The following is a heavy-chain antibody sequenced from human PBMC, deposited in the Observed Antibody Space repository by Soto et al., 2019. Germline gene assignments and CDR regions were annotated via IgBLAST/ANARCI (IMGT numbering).Heavy chain of an antibody. D-gene: IGHD5-12*01. CDR3: ARERTSGYDYSYYYGMDV. V-gene: IGHV1-2*04. Sequence: ASVKVSCKASGYTFTGYDMHWVRQAPGQGLEWMGWINPNSGGTNYAQKFQGWVTMTRDTSISTAYMELSRLRSDDTAVYYCARERTSGYDYSYYYGMDVWGQGTTVTVSS. CDR1: GYTFTGYD. CDR2: INPNSGGT. J-gene: IGHJ6*02.